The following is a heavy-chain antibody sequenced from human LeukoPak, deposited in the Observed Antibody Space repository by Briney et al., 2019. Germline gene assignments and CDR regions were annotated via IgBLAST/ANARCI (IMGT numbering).Heavy chain of an antibody. V-gene: IGHV1-2*02. J-gene: IGHJ6*03. CDR1: GYTFTSYY. Sequence: ASVKVSCKASGYTFTSYYMHWVRQAPGQGLEWMGWINPKSGATKYAQKLQGRVTMTRDRSFSTAYMELSRLRSDDTAVYYCARSFYDPYYFYMDVWGKGTTVTVSS. D-gene: IGHD3-3*01. CDR2: INPKSGAT. CDR3: ARSFYDPYYFYMDV.